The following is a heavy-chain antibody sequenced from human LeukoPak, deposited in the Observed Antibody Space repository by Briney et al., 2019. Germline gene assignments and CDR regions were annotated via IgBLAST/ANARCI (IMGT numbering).Heavy chain of an antibody. V-gene: IGHV1-69*06. CDR3: ARGPTFLGIAAAGPLHANYYMDV. CDR1: GGTFSSYA. CDR2: IIPIFGTA. D-gene: IGHD6-13*01. J-gene: IGHJ6*03. Sequence: GASVKVSCKASGGTFSSYAIGWVRQAPGQGLEWMGGIIPIFGTANYAQKFQGRVTITADKSTSTAYMELSSLRSEDTAVYYCARGPTFLGIAAAGPLHANYYMDVWGKGTTVTISS.